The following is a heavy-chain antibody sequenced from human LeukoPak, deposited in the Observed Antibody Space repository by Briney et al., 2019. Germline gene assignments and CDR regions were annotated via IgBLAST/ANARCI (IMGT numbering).Heavy chain of an antibody. J-gene: IGHJ4*02. V-gene: IGHV4-34*01. CDR2: INHSGST. CDR1: GGCFSGYY. CDR3: ARVPPYGSGRGYFDY. D-gene: IGHD3-10*01. Sequence: PSETLSLTCAVYGGCFSGYYWSWIRQPPRKGLEWIGEINHSGSTNYNPSLKSRVTISVDTSKNQFSLKLSSVTAADTAVYYCARVPPYGSGRGYFDYWGQRTLVTVSS.